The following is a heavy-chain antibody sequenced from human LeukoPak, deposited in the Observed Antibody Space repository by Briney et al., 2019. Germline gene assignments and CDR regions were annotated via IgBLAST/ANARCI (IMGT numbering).Heavy chain of an antibody. Sequence: GGSLRLSCAASGFTFSSYGMSWVRQAPGKGLEWVSAISGSGGSTYYADSVKGRFTISRDNSKNTLYLQMNSLRAEDTAVYYCAKDSVELLWFGELLSYWGQGTLVTVSS. V-gene: IGHV3-23*01. D-gene: IGHD3-10*01. J-gene: IGHJ4*02. CDR3: AKDSVELLWFGELLSY. CDR2: ISGSGGST. CDR1: GFTFSSYG.